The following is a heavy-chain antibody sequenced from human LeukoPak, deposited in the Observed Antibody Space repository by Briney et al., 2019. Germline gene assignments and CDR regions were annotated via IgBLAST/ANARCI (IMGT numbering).Heavy chain of an antibody. J-gene: IGHJ4*02. CDR2: ISGSGGST. CDR1: GFTFTYAW. Sequence: GGSLRLSCAASGFTFTYAWMNWVRQAPGKGLEWVSAISGSGGSTYYADSVKGRFTISRDNSKNTLYLQMNSLRAEDTAVYYCAKGQSVVVPAAIPLDYWGQGTLVTVSS. D-gene: IGHD2-2*02. CDR3: AKGQSVVVPAAIPLDY. V-gene: IGHV3-23*01.